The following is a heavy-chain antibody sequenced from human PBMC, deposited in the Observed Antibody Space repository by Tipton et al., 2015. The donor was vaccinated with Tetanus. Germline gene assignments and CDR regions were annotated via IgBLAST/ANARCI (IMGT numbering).Heavy chain of an antibody. CDR1: GGSISPFY. D-gene: IGHD7-27*01. V-gene: IGHV4-59*01. J-gene: IGHJ4*02. Sequence: LRLSCTVSGGSISPFYWNWIRQSPGKGLEWVAYIYYSGNTNYNPSLKSRVTMSVDTSKNQFSLKLNSVTAADTAVYYCARATNWLGRDFDYWGQGTLVTVSS. CDR2: IYYSGNT. CDR3: ARATNWLGRDFDY.